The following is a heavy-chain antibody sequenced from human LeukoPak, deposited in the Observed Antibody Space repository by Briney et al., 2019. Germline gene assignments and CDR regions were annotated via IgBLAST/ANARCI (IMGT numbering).Heavy chain of an antibody. CDR2: IYSGGST. V-gene: IGHV3-53*01. D-gene: IGHD1-26*01. CDR3: ATRYGGYYYGLDV. Sequence: GGSLRLSCAASEFTVSSNYMSWVRQAPGKGLEWVSVIYSGGSTYYADSVKGRFTISRDNSKNTVYLQMNSLRAEDTAVYYCATRYGGYYYGLDVWGQGTTVTVSS. J-gene: IGHJ6*02. CDR1: EFTVSSNY.